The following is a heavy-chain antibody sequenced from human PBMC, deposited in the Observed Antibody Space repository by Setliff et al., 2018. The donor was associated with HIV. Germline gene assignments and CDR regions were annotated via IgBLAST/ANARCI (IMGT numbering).Heavy chain of an antibody. D-gene: IGHD3-9*01. J-gene: IGHJ3*02. CDR1: GGSITTTDYY. CDR2: SYSGGGI. V-gene: IGHV4-39*01. Sequence: SETLSLTCSVSGGSITTTDYYWTWIRQSPGKGLEWIGSSYSGGGIYRNPSLKSRVIIFVDTSKNQFSLHLNSVTAADTAVYYCAGQYLDWFCDPLDIWGQGILVTVSS. CDR3: AGQYLDWFCDPLDI.